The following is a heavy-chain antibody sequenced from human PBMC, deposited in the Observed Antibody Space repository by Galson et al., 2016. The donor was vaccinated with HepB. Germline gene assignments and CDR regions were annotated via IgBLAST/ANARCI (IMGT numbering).Heavy chain of an antibody. CDR2: PYFGGNT. D-gene: IGHD3-9*01. Sequence: SETLSLTCSVSGGSIGPGAYYWDWIRQSPGKGLEWIGNPYFGGNTYYNPSLRSRVTISVDASRNEFSLKLTSVTAADTAVYYCARRPYSYFDDNTSLDSWGQGTLVTVSS. J-gene: IGHJ4*02. CDR1: GGSIGPGAYY. V-gene: IGHV4-39*01. CDR3: ARRPYSYFDDNTSLDS.